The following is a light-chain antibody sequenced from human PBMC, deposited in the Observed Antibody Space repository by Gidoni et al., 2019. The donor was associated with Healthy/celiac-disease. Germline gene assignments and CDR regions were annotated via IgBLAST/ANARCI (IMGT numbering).Light chain of an antibody. CDR1: SSAVGGYNY. J-gene: IGLJ2*01. Sequence: QSALTQPPSASGSPGQSVTISCTGTSSAVGGYNYVSWYQQHPGKAPQLMIYEVSKRPSGVPDRFFGSKSGNTASLTVSGLQAEDEADYYCSSYAGSNFVVFGGGTKLTVL. CDR3: SSYAGSNFVV. CDR2: EVS. V-gene: IGLV2-8*01.